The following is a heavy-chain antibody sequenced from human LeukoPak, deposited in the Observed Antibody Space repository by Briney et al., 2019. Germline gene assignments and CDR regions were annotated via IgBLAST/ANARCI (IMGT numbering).Heavy chain of an antibody. CDR3: ARDKGSSWSDAFDI. Sequence: GGSLRLSCAASGFTVSSNYMTWVRQAPGKGLEWVSVISIPGSITYADSVKGRFTTSRDNSKNTLYLQMNSLRADDTAVYYCARDKGSSWSDAFDIWGQGTMVTISS. J-gene: IGHJ3*02. D-gene: IGHD6-13*01. V-gene: IGHV3-53*01. CDR2: ISIPGSI. CDR1: GFTVSSNY.